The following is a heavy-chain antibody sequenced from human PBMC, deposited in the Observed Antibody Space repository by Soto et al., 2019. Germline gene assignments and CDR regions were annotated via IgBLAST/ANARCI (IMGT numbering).Heavy chain of an antibody. V-gene: IGHV4-59*12. CDR2: IYDSGNT. D-gene: IGHD3-9*01. Sequence: SETLSLTWTVSGGSISSYRWSWVRQPTGEGLEWIGSIYDSGNTNYNPSLKSRVTISADTSKNEFSLRLRSVTTADTAVYYCARGQFNILTGYYIGFWGQGTLVTVSS. CDR1: GGSISSYR. CDR3: ARGQFNILTGYYIGF. J-gene: IGHJ4*02.